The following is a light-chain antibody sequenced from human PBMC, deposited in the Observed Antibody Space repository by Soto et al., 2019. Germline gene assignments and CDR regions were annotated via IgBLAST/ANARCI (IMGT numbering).Light chain of an antibody. CDR2: GVT. Sequence: QSALTRPPSASGSPGQSVTISCTGTSSDVGGYNYVSWYQQHPGKAPKLMIYGVTKRPSGVPDRFSGSKSGNTASLTVSGLQAEDEAYYYCSSYAGSNNYVFGTGTKV. CDR3: SSYAGSNNYV. J-gene: IGLJ1*01. CDR1: SSDVGGYNY. V-gene: IGLV2-8*01.